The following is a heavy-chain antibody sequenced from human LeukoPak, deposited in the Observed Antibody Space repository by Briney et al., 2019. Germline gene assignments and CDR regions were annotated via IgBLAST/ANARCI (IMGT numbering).Heavy chain of an antibody. Sequence: SVKVSCKASGYTFTSYAMHWVRQAPGQGLEWMGGIIPIFGTANYAQKFQGRVTITADESTSTAYMELSSLRSEDTAVYYCARALLRYCSSTSCYWFDPWGQGTLVTVSS. J-gene: IGHJ5*02. CDR3: ARALLRYCSSTSCYWFDP. D-gene: IGHD2-2*01. CDR2: IIPIFGTA. V-gene: IGHV1-69*13. CDR1: GYTFTSYA.